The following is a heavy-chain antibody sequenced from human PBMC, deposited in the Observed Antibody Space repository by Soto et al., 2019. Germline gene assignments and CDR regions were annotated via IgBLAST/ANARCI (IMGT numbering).Heavy chain of an antibody. CDR3: ARGYYDILTGPIDY. CDR1: GGSISSGGYY. CDR2: IYYSGST. V-gene: IGHV4-31*03. Sequence: QVQLQESGPGLVKPSQTLSLTCTVSGGSISSGGYYWSWIRQHPGKGLEWIGYIYYSGSTYYNPSRQSRVTXXVXTXXNQFSLKLSSVTAADTAMYYCARGYYDILTGPIDYWGQGTLVTVSS. J-gene: IGHJ4*02. D-gene: IGHD3-9*01.